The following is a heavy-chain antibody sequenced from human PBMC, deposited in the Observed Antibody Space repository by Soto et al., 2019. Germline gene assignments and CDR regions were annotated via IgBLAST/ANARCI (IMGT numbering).Heavy chain of an antibody. CDR2: INSDGSST. Sequence: EVQLVESGGGLVQPGGSLRLSCAASGFTFSSYWMHWVRQAPGKGLVWVSRINSDGSSTSYADSVKGRFTISRDNAKNTLYLQMNSLRAEDTAVYYCARSVYYCSSTSCYPTYYYYGMDVWGQGTTVTVSS. V-gene: IGHV3-74*01. J-gene: IGHJ6*02. D-gene: IGHD2-2*01. CDR3: ARSVYYCSSTSCYPTYYYYGMDV. CDR1: GFTFSSYW.